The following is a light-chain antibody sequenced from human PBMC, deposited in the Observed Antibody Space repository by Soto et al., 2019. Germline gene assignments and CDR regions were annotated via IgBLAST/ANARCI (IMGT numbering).Light chain of an antibody. V-gene: IGLV2-14*01. J-gene: IGLJ1*01. CDR2: EVG. Sequence: QSALTQPASVSGSPGQSITISCTGSSSDVGGHNHVSWYQQHPGKPPKLIIYEVGNRPSVVSNRFSGSKSGNTASLTISGFQAEDEADYYCNSYTSSSTHVFGTGTKVTVL. CDR1: SSDVGGHNH. CDR3: NSYTSSSTHV.